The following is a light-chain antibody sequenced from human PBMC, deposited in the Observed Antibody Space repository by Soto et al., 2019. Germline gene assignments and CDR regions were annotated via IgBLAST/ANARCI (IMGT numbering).Light chain of an antibody. CDR2: AAS. V-gene: IGKV1-8*01. CDR1: QGISSY. CDR3: QQYYSYPPLT. J-gene: IGKJ4*01. Sequence: AIRMTQSPSSFSASTGDRVTITCRASQGISSYLAWYQQKPGKAPKLLIYAASTLQSGVPSRFSGSGSGTDFTLTISCLQSEDFATYYCQQYYSYPPLTFVGGNKVEIK.